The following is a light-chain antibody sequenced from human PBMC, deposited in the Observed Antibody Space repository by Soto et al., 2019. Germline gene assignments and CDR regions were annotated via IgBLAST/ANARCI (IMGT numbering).Light chain of an antibody. Sequence: DIQMTQSPSSLSASVGDRFTITCQASQDIKNYLNWYQQKSGKAPKLLIYDASDLETGVPSRFSGSGPGTDFTFTINSLQPEDIATYYCQQYDNLQLTFGGGTKVDIK. CDR2: DAS. CDR3: QQYDNLQLT. CDR1: QDIKNY. V-gene: IGKV1-33*01. J-gene: IGKJ4*01.